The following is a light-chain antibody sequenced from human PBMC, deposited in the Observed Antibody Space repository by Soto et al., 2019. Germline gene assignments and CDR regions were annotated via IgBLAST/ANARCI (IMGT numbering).Light chain of an antibody. CDR1: QSVSSSY. V-gene: IGKV3-20*01. Sequence: ETVLTQSPGTLSLSPGERATLSCRASQSVSSSYLAWYQQKPGQAPRLLMSGASSRATGIPDRFSGSGSGTDFTLTISRLEHEDFELDFCQQYGNSPITLGQGTRLEIK. J-gene: IGKJ5*01. CDR3: QQYGNSPIT. CDR2: GAS.